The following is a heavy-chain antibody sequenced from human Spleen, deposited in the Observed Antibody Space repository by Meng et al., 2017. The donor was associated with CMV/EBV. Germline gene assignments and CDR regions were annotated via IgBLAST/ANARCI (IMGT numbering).Heavy chain of an antibody. Sequence: SETLSLTCTVSGPSISNYYWSWIRQPPGKGLEWIGYAHYSGNTNHNPSLKSRVTISVDTSKNQFSLKLSSVTAADTAVYYCARGYDFWREWGQGTLVTVSS. CDR2: AHYSGNT. CDR1: GPSISNYY. D-gene: IGHD3-3*01. CDR3: ARGYDFWRE. V-gene: IGHV4-59*01. J-gene: IGHJ4*02.